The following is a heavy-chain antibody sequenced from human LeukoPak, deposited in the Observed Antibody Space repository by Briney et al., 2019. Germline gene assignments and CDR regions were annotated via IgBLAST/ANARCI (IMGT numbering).Heavy chain of an antibody. CDR3: ARAEHDTSIMGCDY. V-gene: IGHV1-2*02. CDR2: ISPNSGVT. CDR1: GYSFRGYY. J-gene: IGHJ4*02. D-gene: IGHD1-26*01. Sequence: GASVKVSCKTSGYSFRGYYIHWVRQAPGQGLEWMGWISPNSGVTKSAQTFQDRVTFSRDTSISTAYMEMISLKSDDTALYYCARAEHDTSIMGCDYWGQGTLVTVSS.